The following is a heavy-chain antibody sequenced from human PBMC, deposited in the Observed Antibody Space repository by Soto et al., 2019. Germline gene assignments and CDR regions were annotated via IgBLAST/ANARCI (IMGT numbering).Heavy chain of an antibody. Sequence: VQLEQSGAEVKKPGASMKVSCQASGYTFTSYYIHWVRQAPGQGLEWMGVSHVGPDTTMYAQKFKGRVTMTRDTSTSTVYMELSSLISEDTAVYFCARESSVTQYFDYWGQGTLVTVSS. J-gene: IGHJ4*02. CDR1: GYTFTSYY. V-gene: IGHV1-46*01. CDR2: SHVGPDTT. CDR3: ARESSVTQYFDY. D-gene: IGHD6-19*01.